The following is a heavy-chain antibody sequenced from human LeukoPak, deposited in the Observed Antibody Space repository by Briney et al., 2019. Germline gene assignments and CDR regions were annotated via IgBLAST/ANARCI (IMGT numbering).Heavy chain of an antibody. CDR2: IKQDGSVK. CDR3: ARDVGWDSSLVTTTRSDY. J-gene: IGHJ4*02. D-gene: IGHD2-21*02. Sequence: GGSLRLSCEASGFTLTDNWMSWVRQAPGKGLEWLANIKQDGSVKYYVDSVKGRFTISRDNAKNSLFLQMDSLRAEDTAVYYCARDVGWDSSLVTTTRSDYWGQGTLVTVSS. CDR1: GFTLTDNW. V-gene: IGHV3-7*01.